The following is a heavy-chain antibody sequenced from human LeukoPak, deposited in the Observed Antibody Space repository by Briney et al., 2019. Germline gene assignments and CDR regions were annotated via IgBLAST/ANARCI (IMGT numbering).Heavy chain of an antibody. CDR3: ARGGSSWYGNYYYGMDG. V-gene: IGHV6-1*01. D-gene: IGHD6-13*01. Sequence: SQTLSLTCAISGDSVSSNSAAWNWIRQSPSRGLEWLGRTYYRSKWYNDYAVSVKSRITINPDTSKNQFSLQLNSVTPEDTAVYYCARGGSSWYGNYYYGMDGWGQGTTVTVSS. CDR2: TYYRSKWYN. CDR1: GDSVSSNSAA. J-gene: IGHJ6*02.